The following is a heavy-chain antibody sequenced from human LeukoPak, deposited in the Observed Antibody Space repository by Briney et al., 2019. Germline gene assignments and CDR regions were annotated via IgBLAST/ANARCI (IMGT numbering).Heavy chain of an antibody. CDR2: ISWNSGSI. V-gene: IGHV3-9*01. CDR1: GFTFDDYA. Sequence: GRSLRLSCAPSGFTFDDYAMHWVRQTPGKGLEWVSGISWNSGSIGYADSVKGRFTISRDNAKNSLYLQMNSLRAEDTALYYCAKDRRYSSSWGGLDYWGQGTLVTVSS. CDR3: AKDRRYSSSWGGLDY. D-gene: IGHD6-13*01. J-gene: IGHJ4*02.